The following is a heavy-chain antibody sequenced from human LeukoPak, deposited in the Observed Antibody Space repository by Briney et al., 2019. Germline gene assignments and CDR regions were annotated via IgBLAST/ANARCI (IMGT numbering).Heavy chain of an antibody. CDR1: GFTFTSSA. CDR3: ARARDTAMVTGY. V-gene: IGHV1-58*02. J-gene: IGHJ4*02. CDR2: IVVGSGNT. D-gene: IGHD5-18*01. Sequence: SVKVSCKASGFTFTSSAMQWVRQARGQRLEWIGWIVVGSGNTNYAQKFQERVTITRDMSTSTAYMELSSLRSEDTAVYYCARARDTAMVTGYWGQGTLVTVSS.